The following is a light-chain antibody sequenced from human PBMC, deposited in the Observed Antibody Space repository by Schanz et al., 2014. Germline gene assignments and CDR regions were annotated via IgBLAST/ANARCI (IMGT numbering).Light chain of an antibody. V-gene: IGLV2-11*01. CDR1: NSDVGGYDY. J-gene: IGLJ2*01. Sequence: QSALTQPRSVSGSPGQSVTISCTGTNSDVGGYDYVSWYQQHPGKAPKLLIYNVNERPSGVPDRFSGSKSGNTASLTISGLQAEDDADYYCCSYAGNNPVVFGGGTKLTVL. CDR2: NVN. CDR3: CSYAGNNPVV.